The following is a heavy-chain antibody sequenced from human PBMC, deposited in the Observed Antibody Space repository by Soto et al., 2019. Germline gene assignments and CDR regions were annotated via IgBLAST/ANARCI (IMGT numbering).Heavy chain of an antibody. CDR3: GREAGGEFDY. V-gene: IGHV1-3*01. CDR1: GYIFTSYV. CDR2: ITGANGDT. J-gene: IGHJ4*02. D-gene: IGHD2-21*01. Sequence: QVQLVQSGAEVKKPGASVRLSCKASGYIFTSYVIQWVRQAPGQTLEGMGWITGANGDTKYSQRFQGRVTISRDTSASTAYMDLSSLRSDDTAIYYCGREAGGEFDYWGQGTLVTVSS.